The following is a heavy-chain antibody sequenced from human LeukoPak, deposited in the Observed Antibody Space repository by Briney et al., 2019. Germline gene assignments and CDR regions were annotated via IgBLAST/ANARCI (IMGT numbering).Heavy chain of an antibody. D-gene: IGHD3-10*01. CDR1: GYTFTGYY. CDR3: ARDRGRKGYYGSGSYKYYFDY. J-gene: IGHJ4*02. V-gene: IGHV1-2*02. Sequence: ASVKVSCKASGYTFTGYYMHWVRQAPGQGLEWMGWINPNSGGTNYAQKFQGRVTMTRDTSICTAYMELSRLRSDDTAVYYCARDRGRKGYYGSGSYKYYFDYWGQGTLVTVSS. CDR2: INPNSGGT.